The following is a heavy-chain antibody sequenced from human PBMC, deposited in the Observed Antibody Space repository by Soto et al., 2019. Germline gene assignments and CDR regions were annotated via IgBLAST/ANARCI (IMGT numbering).Heavy chain of an antibody. D-gene: IGHD5-12*01. V-gene: IGHV3-7*03. CDR2: INQDGSEI. Sequence: AGGSLRLSCAASGFSFGYYWMGWVRQAPGKGLEWVANINQDGSEINFVDSVKGRFTISRDNAKNLLYLQMNSLRVEDTAVYYCARDWSYSGFEDFWGQGTQVTVSS. CDR1: GFSFGYYW. CDR3: ARDWSYSGFEDF. J-gene: IGHJ4*02.